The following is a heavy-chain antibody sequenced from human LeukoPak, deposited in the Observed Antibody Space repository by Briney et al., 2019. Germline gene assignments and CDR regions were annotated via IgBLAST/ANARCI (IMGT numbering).Heavy chain of an antibody. Sequence: SQTLSLTCTVSGGSISSGSYYWSWIRQPAGKGLEWIGRIYTSGSTNYNPSLKSRVTIPVDTSKNQFSLKLSSVTAADTAVYYCAREGYSYGFDYWGQGTLVTVSS. J-gene: IGHJ4*02. CDR1: GGSISSGSYY. CDR2: IYTSGST. CDR3: AREGYSYGFDY. V-gene: IGHV4-61*02. D-gene: IGHD5-18*01.